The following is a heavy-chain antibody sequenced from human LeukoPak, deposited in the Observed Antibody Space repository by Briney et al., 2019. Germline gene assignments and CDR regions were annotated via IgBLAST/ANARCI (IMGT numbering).Heavy chain of an antibody. CDR1: GFTFSNAW. J-gene: IGHJ4*02. CDR2: IKSKTDGGTT. CDR3: TTDYGDEDIDY. D-gene: IGHD4-17*01. V-gene: IGHV3-15*01. Sequence: GGSLRLSCAASGFTFSNAWMSWVRQAPGKGLEWVGRIKSKTDGGTTDYAAPVKGKFTNSRDDSKNALYLQMNSLKTEDTAVYYCTTDYGDEDIDYWGQGTLVTVSS.